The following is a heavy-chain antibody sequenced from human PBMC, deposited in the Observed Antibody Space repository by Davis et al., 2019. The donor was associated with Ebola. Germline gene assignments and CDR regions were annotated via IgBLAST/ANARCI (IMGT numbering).Heavy chain of an antibody. CDR2: INTNTGNP. J-gene: IGHJ3*02. CDR1: GYISSTYA. Sequence: ASVKVSCKASGYISSTYAVNWVRQAPGQGLEWMGWINTNTGNPTYAQGFTGRFVFSLDTSVSTAYLQISSLKAEDTAVYYCARERGPYILGWFEPFDIWGQGTRVTVSS. D-gene: IGHD3-10*01. CDR3: ARERGPYILGWFEPFDI. V-gene: IGHV7-4-1*02.